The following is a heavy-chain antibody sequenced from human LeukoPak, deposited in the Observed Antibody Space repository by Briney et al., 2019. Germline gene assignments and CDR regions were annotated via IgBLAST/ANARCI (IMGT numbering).Heavy chain of an antibody. Sequence: ASVNFSCQASGYTFTIYDINWVGRASGQGLEWMGWMNPNSGNTGYAQNFQGRDTMTRNTSISTAYMELSSLRSEDTAVYYCARGPHSSSYDFDYWGQGTLVIVSS. CDR2: MNPNSGNT. J-gene: IGHJ4*02. D-gene: IGHD6-13*01. CDR3: ARGPHSSSYDFDY. CDR1: GYTFTIYD. V-gene: IGHV1-8*01.